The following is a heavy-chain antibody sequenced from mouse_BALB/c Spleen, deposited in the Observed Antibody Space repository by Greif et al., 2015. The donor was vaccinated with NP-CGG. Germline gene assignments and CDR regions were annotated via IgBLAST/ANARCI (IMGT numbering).Heavy chain of an antibody. V-gene: IGHV6-6*02. CDR1: GFTFSNYW. J-gene: IGHJ2*01. CDR2: IRLKSNNYAT. Sequence: EVKVVESGGGLVQPGGSMKLSCVASGFTFSNYWMNWVRQSPEKGLEWVAEIRLKSNNYATHYAESVKGRFTISRDDSKSSVYLQMNNLRAEDTGIYYCTRIYYGNYGHYFDYWGQGTTLTVSS. CDR3: TRIYYGNYGHYFDY. D-gene: IGHD2-1*01.